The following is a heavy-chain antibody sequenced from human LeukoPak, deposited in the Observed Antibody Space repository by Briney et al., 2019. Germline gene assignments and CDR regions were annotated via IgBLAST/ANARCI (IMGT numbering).Heavy chain of an antibody. CDR3: AKDVYGPGQ. D-gene: IGHD2/OR15-2a*01. J-gene: IGHJ4*02. V-gene: IGHV3-48*03. CDR1: GFTLSSYE. Sequence: QPGGSLRLSCAASGFTLSSYEMNWVRQAPGKGLEWVSYISSSGSTIDYADSVKGRFTISRDNAKNTLYLQTSSLRVEDTAVYYCAKDVYGPGQWGQGTLVIVSS. CDR2: ISSSGSTI.